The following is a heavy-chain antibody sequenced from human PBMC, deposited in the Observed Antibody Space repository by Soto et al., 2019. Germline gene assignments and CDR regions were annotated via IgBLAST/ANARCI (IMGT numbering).Heavy chain of an antibody. J-gene: IGHJ5*01. CDR1: GGSVNSLNW. CDR2: IYHGGNT. V-gene: IGHV4-4*02. Sequence: SETLSLTCAISGGSVNSLNWWSWVRQPPGKGLEWIGEIYHGGNTNCNPALRSRVTISVDESKNKLSRKLSSVTAADTAVYYCARLVPTDGLDSWGQGTLVTVSS. CDR3: ARLVPTDGLDS.